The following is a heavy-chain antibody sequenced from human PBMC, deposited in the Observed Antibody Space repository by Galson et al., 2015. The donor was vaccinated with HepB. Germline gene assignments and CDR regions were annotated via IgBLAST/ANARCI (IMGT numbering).Heavy chain of an antibody. CDR1: GFTFSSYT. Sequence: SLRLSCAASGFTFSSYTMDWVRQAPGKGLEWVSAISGSGGSTYYADSVKGRFTISRDDSKNTLYLRMNSLRAEDTAVYYCARDESGNYYTPPFDYWGQGTLVTVSS. V-gene: IGHV3-23*01. CDR3: ARDESGNYYTPPFDY. J-gene: IGHJ4*02. D-gene: IGHD1-26*01. CDR2: ISGSGGST.